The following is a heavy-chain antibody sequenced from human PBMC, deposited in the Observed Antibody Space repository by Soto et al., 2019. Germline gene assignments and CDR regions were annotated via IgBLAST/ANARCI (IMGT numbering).Heavy chain of an antibody. CDR3: AKNYYDSTGFDAFDI. CDR1: GFTFVSHA. CDR2: ISGGGGST. J-gene: IGHJ3*02. Sequence: EVQLLESGGGLVQPGGSLRLSCAASGFTFVSHAMSWVRQAPGKGLEWVSAISGGGGSTYYADSVKGRLTISRDNSKNTLYLQMNSLRAEDAALYYCAKNYYDSTGFDAFDIWGQGTMVTVSS. D-gene: IGHD3-22*01. V-gene: IGHV3-23*01.